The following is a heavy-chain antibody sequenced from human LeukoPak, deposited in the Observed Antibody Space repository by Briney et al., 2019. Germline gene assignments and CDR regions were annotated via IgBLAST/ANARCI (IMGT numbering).Heavy chain of an antibody. D-gene: IGHD1-26*01. J-gene: IGHJ4*02. CDR1: GFPFSSYA. Sequence: GGSLRLSCAASGFPFSSYAMTWVRQAPGKGLEWASAISGGGSRTYYADSVKGRFTISRDSSKNTLYLQMNSLRAEDTAVYYCAKDMGGNYFRGLDYWSQGTLVTVSS. V-gene: IGHV3-23*01. CDR2: ISGGGSRT. CDR3: AKDMGGNYFRGLDY.